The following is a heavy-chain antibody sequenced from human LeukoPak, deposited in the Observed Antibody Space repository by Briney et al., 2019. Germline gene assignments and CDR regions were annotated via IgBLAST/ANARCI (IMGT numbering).Heavy chain of an antibody. CDR1: GFTFSSYE. J-gene: IGHJ4*02. V-gene: IGHV3-48*03. CDR3: ATTSIAAAVPGCFDY. CDR2: ISSSGKTI. Sequence: PGGSLRLSCEASGFTFSSYEMNWVRQAPGKGLEWVSYISSSGKTIYYADSTKGRFTVSRDNAKNSLCLQMNSLRAEDTAVYYCATTSIAAAVPGCFDYWGQGTLVTV. D-gene: IGHD6-13*01.